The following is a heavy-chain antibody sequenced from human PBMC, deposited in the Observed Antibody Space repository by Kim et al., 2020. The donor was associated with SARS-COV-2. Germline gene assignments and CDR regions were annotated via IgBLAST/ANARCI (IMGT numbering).Heavy chain of an antibody. CDR1: GFTFSSYA. J-gene: IGHJ6*02. CDR2: ISYDGSNK. Sequence: GGSLRLSCAASGFTFSSYAMHWVRQAPGKGLEWVAVISYDGSNKYYADSVKGRFTISRDNSKNTLYLQMNSLRAEDTAVYYCASRGGIAAAGRYGMDVWGQWTTVTVSS. D-gene: IGHD6-13*01. V-gene: IGHV3-30*04. CDR3: ASRGGIAAAGRYGMDV.